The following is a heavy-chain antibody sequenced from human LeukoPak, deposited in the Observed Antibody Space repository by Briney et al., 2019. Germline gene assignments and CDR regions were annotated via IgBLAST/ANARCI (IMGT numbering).Heavy chain of an antibody. CDR2: ISKNWDNT. CDR3: VRGTGY. J-gene: IGHJ4*02. Sequence: PGGSLSLSCSVSGFTFITYFMHWVRQAPGKGREYVSFISKNWDNTYYPDSVKGRFTISRDNSMNTMYLQMSGLRADDTAVYYCVRGTGYWGQGTLVTVSS. V-gene: IGHV3-64D*09. CDR1: GFTFITYF.